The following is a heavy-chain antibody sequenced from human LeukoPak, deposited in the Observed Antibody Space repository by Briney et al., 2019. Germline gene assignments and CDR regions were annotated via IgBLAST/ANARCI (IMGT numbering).Heavy chain of an antibody. CDR1: GGSFSGYY. J-gene: IGHJ6*02. CDR2: INHSGST. D-gene: IGHD3-22*01. CDR3: ARGKVVVVITGYYYYYGMDV. V-gene: IGHV4-34*01. Sequence: SETLSLTCAVYGGSFSGYYWSWIRQPPGKGLEWIGEINHSGSTNYNPSLKSRVTISVDTSKNQFSLKLSCVTAADTAVYYCARGKVVVVITGYYYYYGMDVWGQGTTVTVSS.